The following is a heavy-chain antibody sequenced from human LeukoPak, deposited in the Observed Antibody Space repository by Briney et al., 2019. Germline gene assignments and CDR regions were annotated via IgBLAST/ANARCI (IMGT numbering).Heavy chain of an antibody. J-gene: IGHJ3*02. CDR2: IYDSGNT. CDR1: GGSITSYY. CDR3: ARDTLRWSKGDDAFDI. Sequence: SETLSLTCTVSGGSITSYYWSWIRQPPGKGLEWIGSIYDSGNTNYNPSLKSRVTILVDTSKNQFSLKLSSVTAADTAVYYCARDTLRWSKGDDAFDIWGQGTMVTVSS. D-gene: IGHD4-23*01. V-gene: IGHV4-59*01.